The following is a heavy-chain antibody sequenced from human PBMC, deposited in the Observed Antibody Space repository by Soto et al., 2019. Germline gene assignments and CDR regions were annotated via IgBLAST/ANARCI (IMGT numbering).Heavy chain of an antibody. V-gene: IGHV1-18*01. Sequence: ASVKVSCKASGYTFINYAINWVRQAPGQGLEWMGWISAYNGNTNYAQKFQGRVTMTTDTSTSTAYMELRSLRSDDTAVYYCARIRDLRYFDWLYFDYWARGTLVTVSS. J-gene: IGHJ4*02. CDR3: ARIRDLRYFDWLYFDY. CDR1: GYTFINYA. CDR2: ISAYNGNT. D-gene: IGHD3-9*01.